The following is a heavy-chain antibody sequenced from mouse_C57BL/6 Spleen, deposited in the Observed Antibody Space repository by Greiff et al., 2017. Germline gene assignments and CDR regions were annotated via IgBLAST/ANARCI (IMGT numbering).Heavy chain of an antibody. V-gene: IGHV3-6*01. J-gene: IGHJ2*01. CDR3: ARVGGNYVFDY. Sequence: EVQLKESGPGLVKPSQSLSLTCSVTGYSITSGYYWNWIRQFPGNKLEWMGYISYDGSNNYNPSLKNRISITRDTSKNQFFLKLNSVTTEDTATYYCARVGGNYVFDYWGQGTTLTVSS. D-gene: IGHD2-1*01. CDR1: GYSITSGYY. CDR2: ISYDGSN.